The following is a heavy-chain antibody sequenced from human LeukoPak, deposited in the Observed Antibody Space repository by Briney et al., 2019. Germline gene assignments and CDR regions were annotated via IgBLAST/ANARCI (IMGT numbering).Heavy chain of an antibody. J-gene: IGHJ4*02. D-gene: IGHD5-24*01. V-gene: IGHV3-74*01. CDR2: INSNGSGT. Sequence: PGGSLRLSCAASGFTFSSYWMHWVRQAPGKGLVWVSRINSNGSGTSYADSVKGRFTISRDNAKNTLYLQMNSLRAEDTALYFCARVDGYPQRDWGQGNLVTVSS. CDR1: GFTFSSYW. CDR3: ARVDGYPQRD.